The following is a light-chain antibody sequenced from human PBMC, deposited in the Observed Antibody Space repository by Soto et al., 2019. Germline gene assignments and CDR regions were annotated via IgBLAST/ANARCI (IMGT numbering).Light chain of an antibody. J-gene: IGKJ1*01. CDR1: QSINYW. Sequence: DIQMTQSPSTLSASVGDSVTITCRASQSINYWLAWYQKKPGRAPHLLIYDASTLESGVPSRFSGSGSGTTVTLTISSLQPDDFATYYCQQYQSNSHTFGQGTKVEIK. CDR3: QQYQSNSHT. CDR2: DAS. V-gene: IGKV1-5*01.